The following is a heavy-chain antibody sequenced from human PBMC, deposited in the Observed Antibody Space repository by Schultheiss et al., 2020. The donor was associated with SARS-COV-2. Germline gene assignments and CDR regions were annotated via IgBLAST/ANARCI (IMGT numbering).Heavy chain of an antibody. CDR1: GESFSGYY. V-gene: IGHV4-34*01. D-gene: IGHD1-1*01. CDR3: ARERTKGLTWYDAPLAY. Sequence: SQTLSLTCAVYGESFSGYYWGWIRQPPGKGLKWIGDINHRGSTNYNPSLKSRVTMSVDASKIQFSLRLSSVTAADTALYYCARERTKGLTWYDAPLAYWGQGILVTVSS. CDR2: INHRGST. J-gene: IGHJ4*02.